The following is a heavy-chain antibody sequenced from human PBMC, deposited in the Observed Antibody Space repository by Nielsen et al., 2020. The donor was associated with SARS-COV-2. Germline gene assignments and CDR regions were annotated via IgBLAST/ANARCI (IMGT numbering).Heavy chain of an antibody. CDR1: GFTFSGSA. J-gene: IGHJ4*02. V-gene: IGHV3-73*01. D-gene: IGHD4-23*01. Sequence: GESLKISCVASGFTFSGSAMHWVRQASGKGLEWLGRISSYANEYATAYAASGKGRFTISRDDSTNTAYLQMNSLKTEDTAVYYCSSPTVAYWGQGNLVTVSS. CDR2: ISSYANEYAT. CDR3: SSPTVAY.